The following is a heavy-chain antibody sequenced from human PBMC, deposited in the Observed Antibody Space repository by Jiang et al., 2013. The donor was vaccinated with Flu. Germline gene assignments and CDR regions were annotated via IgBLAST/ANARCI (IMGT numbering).Heavy chain of an antibody. D-gene: IGHD5-12*01. CDR3: ARVEYSGRWRAFDP. CDR1: GYTFSDYY. J-gene: IGHJ5*02. CDR2: IKANNGGT. Sequence: GYTFSDYYIHWVRQAPGQGLEWMGWIKANNGGTDYAQKFQGRVTMTRDTSITTAYMELSSLRSDDTAVYFCARVEYSGRWRAFDPWGQGTLVTVSS. V-gene: IGHV1-2*02.